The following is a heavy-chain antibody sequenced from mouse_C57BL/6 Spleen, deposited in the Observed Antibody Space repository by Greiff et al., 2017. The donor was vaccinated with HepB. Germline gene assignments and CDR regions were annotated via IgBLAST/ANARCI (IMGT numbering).Heavy chain of an antibody. V-gene: IGHV1-64*01. CDR3: AREGGGYWFAY. Sequence: VQLQQPGAELVKPGASVKLSCKASGYTFTSYWMHWVKQRPGQGLEWIGMIHPNSGSTNYNEKFKSKATLTVDKSSSTAYMQLSSLTSEDSAVYYCAREGGGYWFAYWGQGTLVTVSA. D-gene: IGHD1-1*02. CDR2: IHPNSGST. CDR1: GYTFTSYW. J-gene: IGHJ3*01.